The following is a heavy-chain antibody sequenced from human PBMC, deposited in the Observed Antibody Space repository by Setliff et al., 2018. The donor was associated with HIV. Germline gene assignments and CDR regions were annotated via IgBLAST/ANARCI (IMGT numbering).Heavy chain of an antibody. CDR1: GFTFSTYA. Sequence: GGSLRLSCAASGFTFSTYAMGWVRQAPGKGPEWVSSLSGSGGSTYYADSVKGRFTISRDNSKNTLYLRMNSLRAEDTAVYYCARGVFDYWGQGALVTVSS. J-gene: IGHJ4*02. CDR2: LSGSGGST. V-gene: IGHV3-23*01. CDR3: ARGVFDY.